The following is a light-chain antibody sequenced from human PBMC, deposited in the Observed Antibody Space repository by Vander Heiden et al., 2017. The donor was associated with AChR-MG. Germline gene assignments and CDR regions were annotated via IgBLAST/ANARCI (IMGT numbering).Light chain of an antibody. CDR2: QDS. Sequence: SYELTQPPSVSVSPGQTASITCSGDKLGDKYACWHQQKRRQSLVLVIYQDSKRPSGIPERFSGSKYGTTATLTISGTEAIEEAYYYYQACDSSMVFGGGTKLTVL. CDR1: KLGDKY. J-gene: IGLJ2*01. CDR3: QACDSSMV. V-gene: IGLV3-1*01.